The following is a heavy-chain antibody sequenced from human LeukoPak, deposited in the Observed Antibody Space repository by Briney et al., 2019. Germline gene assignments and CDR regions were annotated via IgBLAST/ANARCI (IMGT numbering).Heavy chain of an antibody. D-gene: IGHD3-16*01. J-gene: IGHJ5*02. CDR1: GYTFTSYY. CDR2: INPSGGNT. V-gene: IGHV1-46*01. Sequence: ASVNLSCKASGYTFTSYYMHWVRHAPGQALEWMGIINPSGGNTSYAQKFQGRVTVTRDTSTSTVYMELSSLRSEDTAVYYCARERGGCFDPWGQGTLVTVSS. CDR3: ARERGGCFDP.